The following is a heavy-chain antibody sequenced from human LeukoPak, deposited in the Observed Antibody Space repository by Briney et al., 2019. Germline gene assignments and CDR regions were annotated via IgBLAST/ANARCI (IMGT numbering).Heavy chain of an antibody. V-gene: IGHV3-7*04. CDR3: ARGVSEQWVFPIVY. Sequence: GGSLRLSCAASGFTFSSYWMSWVRQAPGKGLEWVANIKQDGSEKYCLDSVKGRFTISRDNAKNSLFLQMNDLRAEDTAVYYCARGVSEQWVFPIVYWGQGTLVTVSS. CDR2: IKQDGSEK. J-gene: IGHJ4*02. CDR1: GFTFSSYW. D-gene: IGHD6-19*01.